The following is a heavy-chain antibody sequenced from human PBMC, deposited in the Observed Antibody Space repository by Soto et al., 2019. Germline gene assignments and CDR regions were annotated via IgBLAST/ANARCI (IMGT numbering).Heavy chain of an antibody. Sequence: ASVKVSWKASGYSFTDYHIHWVRQAPGQGLEWLGRINPKSGGTSTAQKFQGWVTMTTDTSISTASMELTRLTSDDTAIYYCARGDSTDCSNGVCSFFYNHDMDVWGQGTTVTVSS. D-gene: IGHD2-8*01. V-gene: IGHV1-2*04. CDR3: ARGDSTDCSNGVCSFFYNHDMDV. CDR1: GYSFTDYH. J-gene: IGHJ6*02. CDR2: INPKSGGT.